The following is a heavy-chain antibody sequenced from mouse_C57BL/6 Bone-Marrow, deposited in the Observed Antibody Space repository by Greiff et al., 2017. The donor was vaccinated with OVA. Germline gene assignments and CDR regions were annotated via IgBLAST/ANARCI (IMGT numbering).Heavy chain of an antibody. D-gene: IGHD1-1*01. V-gene: IGHV3-6*01. CDR1: GYSITSGYY. CDR2: ISYDGSN. J-gene: IGHJ1*03. Sequence: ESGPGLVKPSQSLSLTCSVTGYSITSGYYWNWIRQFPGNKLEWRGYISYDGSNNYNPSLKNRISITRDTSKNQFFLKLNSVTTEDTATYYCARERGSSYWYFDVWGTGTTVTVSS. CDR3: ARERGSSYWYFDV.